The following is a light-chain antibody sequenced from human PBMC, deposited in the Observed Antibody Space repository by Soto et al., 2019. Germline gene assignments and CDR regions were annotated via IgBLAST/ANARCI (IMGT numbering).Light chain of an antibody. Sequence: EIVLTQSPGTLSLSPGDRATLSCRASQTVSNNYLAWCQQKPGQAPRVIMYGASRRATGIPDRFSGGGSGTDFTLTISRLEPEDFAVYYCQQYKSWPITFGQGTRLEIK. CDR3: QQYKSWPIT. V-gene: IGKV3-20*01. CDR1: QTVSNNY. CDR2: GAS. J-gene: IGKJ5*01.